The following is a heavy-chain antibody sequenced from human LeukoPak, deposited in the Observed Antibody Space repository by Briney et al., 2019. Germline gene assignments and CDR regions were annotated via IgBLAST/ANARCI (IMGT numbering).Heavy chain of an antibody. V-gene: IGHV3-48*04. CDR1: GFTFSSYS. D-gene: IGHD4-17*01. Sequence: PGGSLRLSCAASGFTFSSYSMNWDRQAPGKGLEWVSYISSSSSTIYYADSVKGRFTISRDNAKNSLYLQMNSLRAEDTAVYYCAREARNYGDYPYYFDYWGQGTLVTVSS. CDR2: ISSSSSTI. J-gene: IGHJ4*02. CDR3: AREARNYGDYPYYFDY.